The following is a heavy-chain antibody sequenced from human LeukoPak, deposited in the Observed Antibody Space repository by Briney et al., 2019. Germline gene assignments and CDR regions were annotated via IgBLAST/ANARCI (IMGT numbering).Heavy chain of an antibody. J-gene: IGHJ5*02. CDR1: GFIFSSYA. Sequence: GGSLRLSCAASGFIFSSYARSWVRQAPGKGLEWVSSISTSSSYIYYADSVKGRFTIPRDNARKSMFLQMSSLRAEDTALYYCARRAQNVAAADNWFDPWGQGTLVTVSS. V-gene: IGHV3-21*01. CDR3: ARRAQNVAAADNWFDP. D-gene: IGHD6-13*01. CDR2: ISTSSSYI.